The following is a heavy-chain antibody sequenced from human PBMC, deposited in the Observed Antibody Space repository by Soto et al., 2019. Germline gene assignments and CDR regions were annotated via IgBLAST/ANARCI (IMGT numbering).Heavy chain of an antibody. CDR3: ARAPLGSGFWSMDV. Sequence: ASVKVSCKASGYTFTGYYIHWVRQAPGQGLEWMGWINPNSGGTNCAQKFQGWVTMTRDTSINTAYMELSRLRSDDTAVYYCARAPLGSGFWSMDVWGQGTTVTVSS. CDR2: INPNSGGT. V-gene: IGHV1-2*04. CDR1: GYTFTGYY. D-gene: IGHD6-19*01. J-gene: IGHJ6*02.